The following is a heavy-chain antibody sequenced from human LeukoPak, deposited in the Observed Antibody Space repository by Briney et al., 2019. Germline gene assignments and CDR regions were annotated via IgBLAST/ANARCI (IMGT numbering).Heavy chain of an antibody. CDR2: ISGSGGST. CDR3: AKTRSYCSSTSCPDRDAFDI. J-gene: IGHJ3*02. D-gene: IGHD2-2*01. V-gene: IGHV3-23*01. CDR1: GFTFSSYA. Sequence: PGGSLRLSCAASGFTFSSYAMSWVRQAPGKGLEWVSAISGSGGSTYYADSVKGRFTISRDNSKNTLYLQMNSLRAEDTAVYYCAKTRSYCSSTSCPDRDAFDIWGQGTMVTVSS.